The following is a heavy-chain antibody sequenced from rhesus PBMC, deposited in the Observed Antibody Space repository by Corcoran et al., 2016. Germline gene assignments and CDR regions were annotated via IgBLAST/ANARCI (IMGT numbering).Heavy chain of an antibody. J-gene: IGHJ4*01. Sequence: QVQLQESGPGLVKPSEPLSLTCAVSGSSISSSWWSWIRQPPGKGLAWVGEINGKSGSTYFNPSLKSRVTISTDASKNQLSLILNSVTAADTAVYYCARGGYYSGSYYHSFDYWGQGVLVTVSS. CDR2: INGKSGST. CDR3: ARGGYYSGSYYHSFDY. D-gene: IGHD3-16*01. CDR1: GSSISSSW. V-gene: IGHV4-80*01.